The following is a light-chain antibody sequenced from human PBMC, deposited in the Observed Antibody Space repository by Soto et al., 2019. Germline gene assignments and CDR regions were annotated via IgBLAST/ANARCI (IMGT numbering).Light chain of an antibody. CDR1: SSDVGNYNY. J-gene: IGLJ3*02. V-gene: IGLV2-11*01. CDR3: CSYPGSHTWV. Sequence: QSALTQPRSVSGSPGQSVTISFTGTSSDVGNYNYVSWYQQHPGKAPKVMIYDVTKRPSGVPDRFSGSKSGITASLTISGLQADDEADYYCCSYPGSHTWVFGGGTKLTVL. CDR2: DVT.